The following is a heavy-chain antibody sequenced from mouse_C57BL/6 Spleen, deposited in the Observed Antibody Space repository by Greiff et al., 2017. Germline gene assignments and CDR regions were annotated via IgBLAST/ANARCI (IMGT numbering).Heavy chain of an antibody. D-gene: IGHD2-5*01. V-gene: IGHV1-11*01. CDR3: GLSNVFAY. CDR1: GYTFTDHI. CDR2: FFPVSGET. J-gene: IGHJ3*01. Sequence: QVQLQQSGAELASPWASVTLSCKVSGYTFTDHIMNWVKKRPGQGLVWIGRFFPVSGETNYNQKFMGKATFSVDRSSSTVYMVLNSLTSEDPAVYYCGLSNVFAYWGQGTLVTVSA.